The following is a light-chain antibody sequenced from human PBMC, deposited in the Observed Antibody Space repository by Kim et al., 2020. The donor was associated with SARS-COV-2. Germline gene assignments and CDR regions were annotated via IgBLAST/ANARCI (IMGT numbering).Light chain of an antibody. V-gene: IGKV1-39*01. Sequence: ASVGDRVTITCRASQSISSYLNWDQQKPGKAPKLLIYAASSLQSGVPSRFSGSGSGTDFTLTISSLQPEDFATYYCQQSYRTPRTFGQGTKVDIK. CDR3: QQSYRTPRT. J-gene: IGKJ1*01. CDR2: AAS. CDR1: QSISSY.